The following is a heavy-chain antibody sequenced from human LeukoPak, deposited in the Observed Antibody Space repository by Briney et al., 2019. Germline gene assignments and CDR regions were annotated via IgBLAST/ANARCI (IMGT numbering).Heavy chain of an antibody. D-gene: IGHD4-11*01. CDR3: ARETSPFDF. CDR1: GFTFSTYS. V-gene: IGHV3-21*01. Sequence: GGSLRLSCAASGFTFSTYSMNWVRQSPGKGLEWVSAISDSGGYTYYADSVKGRFTISRDNAKNSLYLQMNSLKAEDTAVYYCARETSPFDFWGQGALVTVSS. CDR2: ISDSGGYT. J-gene: IGHJ4*02.